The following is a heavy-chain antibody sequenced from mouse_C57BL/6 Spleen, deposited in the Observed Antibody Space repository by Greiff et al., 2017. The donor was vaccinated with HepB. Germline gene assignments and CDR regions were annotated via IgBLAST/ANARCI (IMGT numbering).Heavy chain of an antibody. CDR1: GYTFTSYW. CDR2: IHPNSGST. J-gene: IGHJ1*03. CDR3: ADDYEGYWYFDV. V-gene: IGHV1-64*01. D-gene: IGHD2-4*01. Sequence: QVQLQQSGAELVKPGASVKLSCKASGYTFTSYWMHWVKQRPGQGLEWIGMIHPNSGSTNYNEKFKSKATLTVDKSSSTAYMQLSSLTSEDSAVYYCADDYEGYWYFDVWGTGTTVTVSS.